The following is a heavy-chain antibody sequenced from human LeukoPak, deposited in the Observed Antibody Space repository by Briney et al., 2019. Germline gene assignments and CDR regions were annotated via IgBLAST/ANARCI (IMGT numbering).Heavy chain of an antibody. Sequence: ASVRVSCKASGYSFSYFGVNWVRQAPGQGLEWMGWINCYNGNTNYGQKSEGRLTLTTDTATSSVYMELRNLRSDDTAVYYCAKSTVTTSRLGAFDIWGQGTMVTVSS. CDR1: GYSFSYFG. CDR2: INCYNGNT. D-gene: IGHD4-11*01. CDR3: AKSTVTTSRLGAFDI. V-gene: IGHV1-18*01. J-gene: IGHJ3*02.